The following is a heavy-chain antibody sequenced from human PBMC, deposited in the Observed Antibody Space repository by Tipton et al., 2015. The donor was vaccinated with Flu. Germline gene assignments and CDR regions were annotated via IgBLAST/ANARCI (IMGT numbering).Heavy chain of an antibody. D-gene: IGHD6-6*01. CDR2: IYYSGST. V-gene: IGHV4-59*12. Sequence: TLSLTCTVSGGSISSYYWSWIRQPPGKGLEWIGYIYYSGSTNYNPSLKSRVTISVDTSKNQFSLKLSSVTAADTAVYYCARGGRSSSLYAEYFQHWGQGTLVTVSS. CDR1: GGSISSYY. J-gene: IGHJ1*01. CDR3: ARGGRSSSLYAEYFQH.